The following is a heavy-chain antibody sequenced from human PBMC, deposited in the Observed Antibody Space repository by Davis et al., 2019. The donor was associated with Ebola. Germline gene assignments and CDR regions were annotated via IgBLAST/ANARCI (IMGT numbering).Heavy chain of an antibody. CDR2: IIPIFGTA. CDR3: ARSITGIQYYGMDV. CDR1: GGTFSSYA. J-gene: IGHJ6*02. V-gene: IGHV1-69*06. Sequence: SVKVSCKASGGTFSSYAISWVRQAPGQGLEWMEGIIPIFGTANYAQKFQGRVTITADKSTSTAYMELSSLRSEDTAVYYCARSITGIQYYGMDVWGQGTTVTVSS. D-gene: IGHD1-20*01.